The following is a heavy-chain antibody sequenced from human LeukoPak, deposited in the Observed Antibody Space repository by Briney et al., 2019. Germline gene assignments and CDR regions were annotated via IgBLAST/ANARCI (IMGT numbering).Heavy chain of an antibody. Sequence: PSETLSLTCAVYGGSLNGFYSSWIRPPPGKRLGWSGEISHSGVTHYNPPLKSRVTMSIDTSKIQFSLNLTSVTAADAAVYYCARVNPLSESASYRRLRGQGFDPWGQGALVTVSS. D-gene: IGHD3-16*02. V-gene: IGHV4-34*01. J-gene: IGHJ5*02. CDR3: ARVNPLSESASYRRLRGQGFDP. CDR1: GGSLNGFY. CDR2: ISHSGVT.